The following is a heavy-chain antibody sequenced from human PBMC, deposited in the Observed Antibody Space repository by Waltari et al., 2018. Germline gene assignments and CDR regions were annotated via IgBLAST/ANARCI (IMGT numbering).Heavy chain of an antibody. CDR2: IIPILGIA. CDR1: GGTFSSYT. Sequence: QVQLVQSGAEVKKPGSSVKVSCKASGGTFSSYTISWVRQAPGQGLEWMGRIIPILGIANDAQKFQGRVTITADKSTSTAYMELSSLRSEDTAVYYCATKYYYDSSGYTNDAFDIWGQGTMVTVSS. CDR3: ATKYYYDSSGYTNDAFDI. D-gene: IGHD3-22*01. J-gene: IGHJ3*02. V-gene: IGHV1-69*02.